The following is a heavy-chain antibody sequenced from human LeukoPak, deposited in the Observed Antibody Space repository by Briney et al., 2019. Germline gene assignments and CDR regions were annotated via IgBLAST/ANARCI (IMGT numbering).Heavy chain of an antibody. CDR1: GFTLSTYA. D-gene: IGHD6-13*01. CDR2: ISAGGGST. J-gene: IGHJ5*02. V-gene: IGHV3-23*01. Sequence: GGSLRLSCADSGFTLSTYAMNWVRQAPGKGLEWVSGISAGGGSTYYADSVKGRFTISRDNSKNTLYLQMNSLTVEDTAVYYCAKSPRSAADNWFDPWGQGTLVTVSS. CDR3: AKSPRSAADNWFDP.